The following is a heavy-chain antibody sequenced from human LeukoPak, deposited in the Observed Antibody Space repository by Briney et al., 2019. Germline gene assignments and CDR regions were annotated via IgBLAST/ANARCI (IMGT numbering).Heavy chain of an antibody. J-gene: IGHJ4*02. CDR3: NGYCSSTSCYGGGY. CDR2: INHSGST. CDR1: GGSSSGYY. V-gene: IGHV4-34*01. D-gene: IGHD2-2*03. Sequence: ASETLSLTCAIYGGSSSGYYWSWIRQPPGKGLEWIGEINHSGSTNYNPSLKSRVTISVDTSKNQFSLKLSSVTAADTAVYYCNGYCSSTSCYGGGYWGQGTLVTVSS.